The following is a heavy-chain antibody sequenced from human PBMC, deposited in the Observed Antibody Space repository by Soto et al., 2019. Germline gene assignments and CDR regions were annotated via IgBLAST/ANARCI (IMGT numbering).Heavy chain of an antibody. CDR1: GGSISSYY. CDR3: ATSFITTVGTTA. CDR2: IYYSGST. Sequence: SETLSLTCTVSGGSISSYYWSWIRQPPGKGLEWIGYIYYSGSTYYNPSLKSRVTISVDTSKNQFSLKLSSVTAADTAVYYCATSFITTVGTTAWGQGTQVTVSS. J-gene: IGHJ4*02. D-gene: IGHD1-1*01. V-gene: IGHV4-59*12.